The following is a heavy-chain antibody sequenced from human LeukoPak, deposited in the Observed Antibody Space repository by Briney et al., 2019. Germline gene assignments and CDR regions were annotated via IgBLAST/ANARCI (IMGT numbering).Heavy chain of an antibody. CDR3: AREKDCSGGSCYDYYFDY. CDR2: IYTSGST. D-gene: IGHD2-15*01. CDR1: GGSISSGSYY. Sequence: PSQTLSLTCTVSGGSISSGSYYWSWIRQPAGKGLEWIGRIYTSGSTNYNPSLKSRVTISVDTSKNQFSLKLSSVTAADTAVYYCAREKDCSGGSCYDYYFDYWGQGTLVTVSS. J-gene: IGHJ4*02. V-gene: IGHV4-61*02.